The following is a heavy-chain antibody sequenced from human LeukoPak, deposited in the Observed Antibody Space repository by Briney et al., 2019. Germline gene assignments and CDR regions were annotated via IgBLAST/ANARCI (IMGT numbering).Heavy chain of an antibody. D-gene: IGHD2-2*01. Sequence: GGSLRLSCAASGFTFSSYAMSWVRQAPGKGLEWVSAISGSGGSTYYADSVKGRFTISRDNSKNTLYLQMNSLRAEDTAVYYCAKLARYCSSASCSDYYYGMDVWGQGTTVTVSS. CDR3: AKLARYCSSASCSDYYYGMDV. V-gene: IGHV3-23*01. J-gene: IGHJ6*02. CDR1: GFTFSSYA. CDR2: ISGSGGST.